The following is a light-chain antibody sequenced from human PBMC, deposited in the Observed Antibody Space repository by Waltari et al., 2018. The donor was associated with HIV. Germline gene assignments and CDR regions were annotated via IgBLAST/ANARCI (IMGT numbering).Light chain of an antibody. CDR1: QDISNH. Sequence: DLQMTQSPSSLSASVGDRVTISCQASQDISNHLNWYQQKPGKAPNLLIYDATNLETGAPSRFSGSGSGTDFTFTISSLQPADIATYYCQQYHHLPWAFGQGTKVEF. J-gene: IGKJ1*01. CDR3: QQYHHLPWA. V-gene: IGKV1-33*01. CDR2: DAT.